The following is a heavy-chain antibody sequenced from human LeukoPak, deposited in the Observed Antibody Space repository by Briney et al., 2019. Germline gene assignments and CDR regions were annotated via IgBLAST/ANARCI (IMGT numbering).Heavy chain of an antibody. Sequence: GGSLRLSCAASGFIFSSYGMHWVRQAPGKGLEWVAVISDDGSNKYYGDSVKGRFTISRDNSKNTLYLQMNSLRAEDTAVYYCAREPYSYGFDYWGQGTLVTVSS. J-gene: IGHJ4*02. V-gene: IGHV3-30*03. CDR3: AREPYSYGFDY. CDR1: GFIFSSYG. D-gene: IGHD5-18*01. CDR2: ISDDGSNK.